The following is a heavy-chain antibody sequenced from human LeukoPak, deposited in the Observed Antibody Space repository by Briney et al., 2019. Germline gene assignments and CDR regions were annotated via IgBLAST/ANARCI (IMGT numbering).Heavy chain of an antibody. V-gene: IGHV3-23*01. Sequence: GGSLRLSCAASGFTFSSYAMSWVRQAPGKGLEWVSAISGSGGSTYYADSVKGRFTISRDNSKNTLYLQMNSLRAEDTAVYYCAKELGAPRWDGYHYYGMDVWGKGTTVTVSS. CDR2: ISGSGGST. J-gene: IGHJ6*04. D-gene: IGHD6-6*01. CDR1: GFTFSSYA. CDR3: AKELGAPRWDGYHYYGMDV.